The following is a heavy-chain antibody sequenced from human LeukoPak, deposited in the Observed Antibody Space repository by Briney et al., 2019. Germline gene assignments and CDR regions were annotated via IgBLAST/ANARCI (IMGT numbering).Heavy chain of an antibody. Sequence: ASVKVSCKVSGHTLNELSMHWVRQAPGQGLEWMGWINPNSGGTKYVQKFQGRVTMTRDTSISTAYMELSRLRSDDTAVYYCASGSLASYFDHWGQGTLVTVSS. D-gene: IGHD3-16*01. V-gene: IGHV1-2*02. CDR3: ASGSLASYFDH. J-gene: IGHJ4*02. CDR1: GHTLNELS. CDR2: INPNSGGT.